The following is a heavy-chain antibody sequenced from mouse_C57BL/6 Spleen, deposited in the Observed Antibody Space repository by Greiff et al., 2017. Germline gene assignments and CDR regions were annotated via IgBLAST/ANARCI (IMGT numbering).Heavy chain of an antibody. D-gene: IGHD3-2*02. Sequence: QVQLKESGPELVKPGASVKISCKASGYSFTSYYIHWVKQRPGQGLEWIGWIYPGSGNTKYNEKFKGKATLTADTSSSTAYMQLSSLTSEDSAVYYCARREDSSGYGIDYWGQGTTLTVSS. V-gene: IGHV1-66*01. CDR1: GYSFTSYY. CDR3: ARREDSSGYGIDY. J-gene: IGHJ2*01. CDR2: IYPGSGNT.